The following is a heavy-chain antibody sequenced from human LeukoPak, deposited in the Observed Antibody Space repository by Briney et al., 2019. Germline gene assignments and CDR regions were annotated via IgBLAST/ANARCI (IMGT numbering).Heavy chain of an antibody. Sequence: GGSLRLSCAASGFTFSSYAMHWVRQAPGKGLEWVAVISYDGSNKYYADSVKGRFTISRDNSKNTLYLQMNSLRAEDTAVYYCARGGPWELLDFFDYSGQGTLVTVSS. D-gene: IGHD1-26*01. CDR3: ARGGPWELLDFFDY. CDR1: GFTFSSYA. CDR2: ISYDGSNK. V-gene: IGHV3-30*04. J-gene: IGHJ4*02.